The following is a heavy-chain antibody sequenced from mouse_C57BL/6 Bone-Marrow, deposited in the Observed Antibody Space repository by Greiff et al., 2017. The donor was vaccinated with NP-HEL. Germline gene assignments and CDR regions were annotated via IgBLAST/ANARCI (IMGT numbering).Heavy chain of an antibody. CDR3: ARVITTVVFDY. D-gene: IGHD1-1*01. Sequence: EVKLVESGGGLVKPGGSLKLSCAASGFTFSSYAMSWVRQTPEKRLEWVATISDGGSYTYYPANVKGRFTISRDNAKNNLYLQMSHLKSEDTAMYYCARVITTVVFDYWGQGTTLTVSS. CDR2: ISDGGSYT. CDR1: GFTFSSYA. V-gene: IGHV5-4*03. J-gene: IGHJ2*01.